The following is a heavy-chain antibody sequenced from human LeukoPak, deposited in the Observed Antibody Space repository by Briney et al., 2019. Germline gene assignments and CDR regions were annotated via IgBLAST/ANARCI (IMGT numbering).Heavy chain of an antibody. V-gene: IGHV5-51*01. CDR3: ARHSRARYCSSTSCYGGIDY. D-gene: IGHD2-2*01. CDR1: GYSFTSYW. Sequence: GESLKISCKGSGYSFTSYWIGWVRQMPGKGLEWMGIIYPGDSDTRYSPSFQGQVTNSADKSISTAYLQWSSLKASDTAMYYCARHSRARYCSSTSCYGGIDYWGQGTLVTVSS. J-gene: IGHJ4*02. CDR2: IYPGDSDT.